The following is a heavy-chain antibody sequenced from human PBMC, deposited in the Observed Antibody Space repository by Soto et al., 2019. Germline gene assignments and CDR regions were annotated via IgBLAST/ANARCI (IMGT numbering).Heavy chain of an antibody. CDR1: GCSMRSGDFY. J-gene: IGHJ4*02. Sequence: PSVSPSLACTVCGCSMRSGDFYWTWKRQPPGKGLEWIGYIYYSGSTYYNPSLKSRVTISVDTSKNQFSLKLSSVTAADTAVYYCARFPGAAAGGWNWGQATLVTVSS. V-gene: IGHV4-30-4*01. CDR3: ARFPGAAAGGWN. CDR2: IYYSGST. D-gene: IGHD6-25*01.